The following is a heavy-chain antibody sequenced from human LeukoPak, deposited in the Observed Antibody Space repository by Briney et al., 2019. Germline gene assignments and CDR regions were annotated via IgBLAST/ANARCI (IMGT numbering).Heavy chain of an antibody. V-gene: IGHV3-21*01. D-gene: IGHD6-13*01. CDR2: ISSSSSYI. J-gene: IGHJ1*01. Sequence: GGSLRLSCAASGFTFSSYSMNWVRQAPGKGLEWVSSISSSSSYIYYADSVKGRFTISRDNAKNSLYLQMNSLRAEDTAVYYCAKDRSLGIAAAGRPGYFQHWGQGTLVTVSS. CDR1: GFTFSSYS. CDR3: AKDRSLGIAAAGRPGYFQH.